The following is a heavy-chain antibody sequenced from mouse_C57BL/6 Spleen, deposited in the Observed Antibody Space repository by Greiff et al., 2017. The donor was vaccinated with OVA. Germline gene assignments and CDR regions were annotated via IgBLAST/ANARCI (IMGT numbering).Heavy chain of an antibody. CDR1: GFTFSSYG. V-gene: IGHV5-6*01. D-gene: IGHD1-1*01. CDR2: ISSGGSYT. Sequence: EVHLVESGGDLVKPGGSLKLSCAASGFTFSSYGMSWVRQTPDKRLEWVATISSGGSYTYYPDSVKGRFTISRDNAKNTLYLQMSSLKSEDTAMYYCARQDYYGSIDYWGQGTTLTVSS. J-gene: IGHJ2*01. CDR3: ARQDYYGSIDY.